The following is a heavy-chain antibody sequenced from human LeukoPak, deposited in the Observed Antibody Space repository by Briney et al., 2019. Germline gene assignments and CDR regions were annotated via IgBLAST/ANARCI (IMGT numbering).Heavy chain of an antibody. CDR2: IYHSGST. Sequence: SETLSLTCAVSGGSISSSNWGGGVRQPPGRGLEWIGEIYHSGSTNYNPSLKRRVTISVHKSKNQSSLKLSSVTAADTAVYYCARDISDGFVYWGQGTLVTVSS. J-gene: IGHJ4*02. CDR1: GGSISSSNW. CDR3: ARDISDGFVY. D-gene: IGHD3-3*02. V-gene: IGHV4-4*02.